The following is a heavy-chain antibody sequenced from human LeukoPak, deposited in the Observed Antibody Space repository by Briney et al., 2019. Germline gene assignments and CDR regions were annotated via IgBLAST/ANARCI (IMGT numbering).Heavy chain of an antibody. D-gene: IGHD5-12*01. CDR1: GFTFSSYA. J-gene: IGHJ4*02. V-gene: IGHV3-23*01. CDR3: AKDLMGHSGYDFDS. Sequence: HPGGSLRLSCAAAGFTFSSYAMSWVRQAPGKGREWVSAIIVGGGSTYYADSVKGRFTISRDNSKNTLYLQMNSLRAEDTAVYYCAKDLMGHSGYDFDSWGQGTLVTVSS. CDR2: IIVGGGST.